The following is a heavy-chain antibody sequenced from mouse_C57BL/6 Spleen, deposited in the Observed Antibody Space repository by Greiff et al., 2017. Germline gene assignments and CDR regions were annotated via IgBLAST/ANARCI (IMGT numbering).Heavy chain of an antibody. J-gene: IGHJ3*01. CDR3: TTGGYSNPFAY. CDR2: IDPENGDT. Sequence: EVKLQESGAELVRPGASVKLSCTASGFNIKDDYMHWVKQRPEQGLEWIGWIDPENGDTEYASKFQGKATITADTSSNTAYLQLSSLTSEDTAVYYCTTGGYSNPFAYWGQGTLVTVPA. V-gene: IGHV14-4*01. D-gene: IGHD2-5*01. CDR1: GFNIKDDY.